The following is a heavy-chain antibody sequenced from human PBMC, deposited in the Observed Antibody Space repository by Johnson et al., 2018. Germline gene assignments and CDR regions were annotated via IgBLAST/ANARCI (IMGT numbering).Heavy chain of an antibody. CDR2: ISYSSSYI. D-gene: IGHD1/OR15-1a*01. J-gene: IGHJ3*02. CDR3: ARKQYDAFDI. Sequence: VQLVESGGGLVKPGGSLRLSCAASGFTFSSYNMNWVRQAPGKGLEWVSSISYSSSYIYYADSVKGRLTISRDNAKNSLYLQMNSLGAEDTAGYSCARKQYDAFDIGGQGTMVTVSS. CDR1: GFTFSSYN. V-gene: IGHV3-21*01.